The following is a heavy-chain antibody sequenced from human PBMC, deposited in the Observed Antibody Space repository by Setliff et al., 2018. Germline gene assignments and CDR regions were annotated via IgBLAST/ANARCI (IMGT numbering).Heavy chain of an antibody. CDR1: GYSFTSYW. Sequence: ESLKISCKGSGYSFTSYWIGWMRQMPGKGLEWMGIIYPGDSDTRYSPPFQGQVTISADKSISTAYLQWSSLKASDTAMYYCARLSPYGDDAFDIWGQGTMVTVSS. CDR3: ARLSPYGDDAFDI. CDR2: IYPGDSDT. D-gene: IGHD4-17*01. V-gene: IGHV5-51*01. J-gene: IGHJ3*02.